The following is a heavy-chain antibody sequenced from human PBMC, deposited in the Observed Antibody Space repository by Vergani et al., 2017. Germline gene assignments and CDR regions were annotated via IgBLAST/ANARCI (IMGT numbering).Heavy chain of an antibody. V-gene: IGHV4-34*01. J-gene: IGHJ6*03. Sequence: QVQLQQWGAGLLKPSETLSLTCAVYGGSFSGYYWSWIRQPPGKGLEWIGEINHSGSTNYNPSLKSRATISVDTSKNQFSLKLSSVTAADTAVYYCARGLLSSPNSYYYMDVWGKGTTVTVSS. CDR3: ARGLLSSPNSYYYMDV. D-gene: IGHD6-13*01. CDR2: INHSGST. CDR1: GGSFSGYY.